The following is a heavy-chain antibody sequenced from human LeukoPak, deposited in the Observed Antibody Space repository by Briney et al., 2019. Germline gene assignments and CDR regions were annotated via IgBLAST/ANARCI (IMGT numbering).Heavy chain of an antibody. CDR2: ISGSGGST. V-gene: IGHV3-23*01. Sequence: GGSLRLSCAASGFTVSSDYMSWVRQAPGKGLEWVSAISGSGGSTYYADSVKGRFTISRDNSKNTLYLQMNSLRAEDTAVYYCAKDAAMVSFDYWGQGTLVTVSS. J-gene: IGHJ4*02. CDR3: AKDAAMVSFDY. CDR1: GFTVSSDY. D-gene: IGHD4/OR15-4a*01.